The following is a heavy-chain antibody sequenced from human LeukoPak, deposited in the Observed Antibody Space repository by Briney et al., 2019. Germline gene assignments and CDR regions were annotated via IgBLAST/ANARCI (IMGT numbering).Heavy chain of an antibody. V-gene: IGHV3-30-3*01. D-gene: IGHD2/OR15-2a*01. Sequence: GGSLRLSCAASGFTFSASSMHWVRQAPGKGLEWVADISYDGSNKYYADSVKGRFTISRDNSKNTLYLQMNSLRPEDTAVYYCARDAKYCNRDSCYDAFDIWGQGTMVTVSA. CDR1: GFTFSASS. CDR3: ARDAKYCNRDSCYDAFDI. J-gene: IGHJ3*02. CDR2: ISYDGSNK.